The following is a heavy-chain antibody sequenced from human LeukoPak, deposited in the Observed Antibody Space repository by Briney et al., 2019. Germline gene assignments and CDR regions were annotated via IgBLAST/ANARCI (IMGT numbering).Heavy chain of an antibody. CDR3: ARGGGEQQLVHRLWFDP. V-gene: IGHV5-51*01. D-gene: IGHD6-13*01. CDR1: GYSFTSYW. J-gene: IGHJ5*02. Sequence: GESLQISCEGSGYSFTSYWIGWVRQLPGKGLEWMGIIYPGDSDTKYSPSFQGQVTISADKSISTACLQWSSLKASDTAMYYCARGGGEQQLVHRLWFDPWGQGTLVTVSS. CDR2: IYPGDSDT.